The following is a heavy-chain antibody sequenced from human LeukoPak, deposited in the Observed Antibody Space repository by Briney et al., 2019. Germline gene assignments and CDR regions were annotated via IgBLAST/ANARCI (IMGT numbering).Heavy chain of an antibody. CDR2: IKQDGSEK. D-gene: IGHD6-19*01. Sequence: PGGSLRLSCAASGFTFNTYCMSWVRQAPGKGLEWVANIKQDGSEKYYVDSVKGRFTISRDNAKNSLYLQMNSLRAEDTAVYYCARGDQQWLDRSLDYWGQGTLVTVSS. CDR1: GFTFNTYC. V-gene: IGHV3-7*01. CDR3: ARGDQQWLDRSLDY. J-gene: IGHJ4*02.